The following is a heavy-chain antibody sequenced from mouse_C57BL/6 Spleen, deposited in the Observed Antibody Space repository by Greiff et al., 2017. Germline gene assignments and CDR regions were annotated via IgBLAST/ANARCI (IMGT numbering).Heavy chain of an antibody. V-gene: IGHV14-4*01. CDR2: IDPENGDT. J-gene: IGHJ2*01. D-gene: IGHD3-2*02. CDR1: GFNIKDDY. Sequence: EVMLVESGAELVRPGASVKLSCTASGFNIKDDYMHWVKQRPEQGLEWIGWIDPENGDTEYASKFQGKATITADTSSNTAYLQLSSLTSEDTAVYYCTHSSGYGGNFDYWGQGTTLTVSS. CDR3: THSSGYGGNFDY.